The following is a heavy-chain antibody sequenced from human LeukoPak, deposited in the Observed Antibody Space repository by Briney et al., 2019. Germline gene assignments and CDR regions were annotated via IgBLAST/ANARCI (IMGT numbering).Heavy chain of an antibody. CDR1: GGSISSSY. D-gene: IGHD5-12*01. V-gene: IGHV4-59*01. CDR2: IYYTGSS. Sequence: SETLSLTCTVSGGSISSSYWSWIRQPPGKGLEWIGYIYYTGSSSYNPSLKSRVTISLDASKNQFSLRLSSVTAADTAVYYCARDNASGYDYRFDYWGQGTLVTVSS. J-gene: IGHJ4*02. CDR3: ARDNASGYDYRFDY.